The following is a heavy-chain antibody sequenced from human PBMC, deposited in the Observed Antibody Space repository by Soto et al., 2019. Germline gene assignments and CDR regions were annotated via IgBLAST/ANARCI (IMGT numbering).Heavy chain of an antibody. Sequence: PSETLSLTCAVYGGSFSGYYWSRIRQPPGKGLEWIGEINHSGSTNYNPSLKSRVTISVDTSKNQFSLKLSSVTAADTAVYYCAKDVNDFWSPYFDYWGQGTLVTVSS. V-gene: IGHV4-34*01. CDR1: GGSFSGYY. J-gene: IGHJ4*02. CDR3: AKDVNDFWSPYFDY. CDR2: INHSGST. D-gene: IGHD3-3*01.